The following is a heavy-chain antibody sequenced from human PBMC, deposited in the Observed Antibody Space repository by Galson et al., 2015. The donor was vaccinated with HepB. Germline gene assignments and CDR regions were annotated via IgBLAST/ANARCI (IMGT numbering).Heavy chain of an antibody. V-gene: IGHV3-11*06. D-gene: IGHD3-10*01. J-gene: IGHJ4*02. CDR1: GFTFSDYY. Sequence: SLRLSCAASGFTFSDYYMSWIRQAPGKGLEWVSYISSSSSYTNYADSVKGRFTISRDNAKNSLYLQMNSLRAEDTAVYYCASSPIFGELSSYYFDYWGQGTLVTVSS. CDR3: ASSPIFGELSSYYFDY. CDR2: ISSSSSYT.